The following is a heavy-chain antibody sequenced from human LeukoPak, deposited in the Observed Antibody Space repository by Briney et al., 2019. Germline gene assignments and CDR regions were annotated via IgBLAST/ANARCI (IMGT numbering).Heavy chain of an antibody. CDR2: ISWDGGIT. J-gene: IGHJ6*02. CDR3: ARRMAGGLHNYYYYGMDV. Sequence: GGSLRLSCAASGFTFHHYSMHWVRQPPGKGLEWVSLISWDGGITYYADSVKGRFTISRDNAKNSLYLQMNSLRAEDTAVYYCARRMAGGLHNYYYYGMDVWGQGTTVTVSS. V-gene: IGHV3-43*01. D-gene: IGHD4-11*01. CDR1: GFTFHHYS.